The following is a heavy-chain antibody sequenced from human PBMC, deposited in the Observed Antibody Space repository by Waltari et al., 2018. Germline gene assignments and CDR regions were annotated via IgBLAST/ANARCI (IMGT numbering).Heavy chain of an antibody. Sequence: QVQVVQSGAEAMKPGASVKVSCKVSRYTLSGFSIHWLRHLRGKGLAWLGRLERGDGQTNYERKCLGRRTMTEDTATDTADMEWSSLRSEDTGVYYWHLLGREMVLAGASPSYYSYMDVWGRGTSVTVSS. CDR1: RYTLSGFS. CDR3: HLLGREMVLAGASPSYYSYMDV. J-gene: IGHJ6*03. V-gene: IGHV1-24*01. D-gene: IGHD3-10*01. CDR2: LERGDGQT.